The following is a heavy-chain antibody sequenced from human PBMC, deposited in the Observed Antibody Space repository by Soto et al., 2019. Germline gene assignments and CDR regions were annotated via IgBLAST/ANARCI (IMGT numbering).Heavy chain of an antibody. CDR3: AREWVTIFGVVGPYYYGMDV. D-gene: IGHD3-3*01. CDR2: FSSGGGGT. Sequence: GGSRRLSCTASGFTFSNYAMSWVRQAPGKGLEWVSTFSSGGGGTYYADSVKGRFTISRDNAKNSLYLQMNSLRAEDTALYYCAREWVTIFGVVGPYYYGMDVWGQGTTVTVSS. J-gene: IGHJ6*02. V-gene: IGHV3-23*01. CDR1: GFTFSNYA.